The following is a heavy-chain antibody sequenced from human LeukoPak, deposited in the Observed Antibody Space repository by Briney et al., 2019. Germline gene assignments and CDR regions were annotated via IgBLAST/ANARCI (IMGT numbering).Heavy chain of an antibody. Sequence: GGSLRLSCAASGFTFSSYAMSWVRQAPGKGLEWVAAISGSGGRTYYADSVKGRFTISRDKSKNTLYLQMNSLRAEDTAVYCCATSSMHVYYFDYWGQGTLVTVSS. CDR3: ATSSMHVYYFDY. D-gene: IGHD2/OR15-2a*01. CDR2: ISGSGGRT. V-gene: IGHV3-23*01. J-gene: IGHJ4*02. CDR1: GFTFSSYA.